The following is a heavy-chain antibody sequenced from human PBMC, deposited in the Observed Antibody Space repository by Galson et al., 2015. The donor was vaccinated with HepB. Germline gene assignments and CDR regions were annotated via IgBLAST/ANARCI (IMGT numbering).Heavy chain of an antibody. CDR3: ARWIRDYGDYYFDY. V-gene: IGHV3-11*03. J-gene: IGHJ4*02. CDR1: GFTFSDYY. CDR2: ISSSSSYT. D-gene: IGHD4-17*01. Sequence: SLRLSCAASGFTFSDYYMSWIRQAPGKGLEWVSYISSSSSYTNYADSVKGRFTISRDNAKNSLYLQMNSLRAEDTAVYYCARWIRDYGDYYFDYWGQGTLVTVSS.